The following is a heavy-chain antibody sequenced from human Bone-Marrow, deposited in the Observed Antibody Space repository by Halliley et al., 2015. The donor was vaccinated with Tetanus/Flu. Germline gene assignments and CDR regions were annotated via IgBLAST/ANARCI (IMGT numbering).Heavy chain of an antibody. Sequence: SLRLSCAASGFALSNYNLNWVRQAPGRGLEWVSSISGTSSSTFYATSVKGRFIISRDNGKNSLHLQMSSLRVEDTAVYYCARDPHIVRGMIVTRGWFDPWGQGTLVTVSS. D-gene: IGHD3-10*01. CDR1: GFALSNYN. V-gene: IGHV3-21*01. CDR2: ISGTSSST. J-gene: IGHJ5*02. CDR3: ARDPHIVRGMIVTRGWFDP.